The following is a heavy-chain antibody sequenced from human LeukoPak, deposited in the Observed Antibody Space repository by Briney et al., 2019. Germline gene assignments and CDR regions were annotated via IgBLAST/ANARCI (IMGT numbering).Heavy chain of an antibody. CDR3: ARGRGMITFGGVIAPGPLGFDY. V-gene: IGHV4-34*01. Sequence: PSGTLSLTCAVYGGSFSGYYWSWIRQPPGKGLEWIGEINHSGSTNYNPSLKSRVTISVDTSKNQFSLKLSSVTAADTAVYYCARGRGMITFGGVIAPGPLGFDYWGQGTLVTVSS. CDR2: INHSGST. CDR1: GGSFSGYY. J-gene: IGHJ4*02. D-gene: IGHD3-16*02.